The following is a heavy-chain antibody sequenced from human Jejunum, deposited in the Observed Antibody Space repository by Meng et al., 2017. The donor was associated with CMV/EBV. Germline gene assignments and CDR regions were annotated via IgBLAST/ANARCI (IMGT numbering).Heavy chain of an antibody. CDR3: ARDMHREVVIQDY. J-gene: IGHJ4*02. Sequence: QVHLHESGPGLVTPSETLSLTCTVSGGSISDYYWSWIRQPAGKGLEWIVRIYSNGATNYNPSLKSRVTMSVDTSKNQFSLKLSSVTAADTAVYFCARDMHREVVIQDYWGQGTLVTVSS. D-gene: IGHD3-10*01. CDR2: IYSNGAT. CDR1: GGSISDYY. V-gene: IGHV4-4*07.